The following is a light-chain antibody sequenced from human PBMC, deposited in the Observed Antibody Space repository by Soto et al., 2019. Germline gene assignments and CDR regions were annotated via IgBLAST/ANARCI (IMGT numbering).Light chain of an antibody. J-gene: IGKJ2*01. Sequence: DIQMTQSPSSLSASVGDRVTITCRASQSISSYVNWYQQKPGKAPELLIYHASTLQSGVPSRFSGSGSGTDFTLTVNSLQPEDFATYYCQQNYDTPYTFGQGTKLEIK. V-gene: IGKV1-39*01. CDR3: QQNYDTPYT. CDR2: HAS. CDR1: QSISSY.